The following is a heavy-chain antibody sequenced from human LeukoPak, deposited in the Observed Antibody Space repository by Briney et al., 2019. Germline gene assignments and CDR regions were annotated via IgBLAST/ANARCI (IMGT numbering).Heavy chain of an antibody. CDR1: GYSISSGYY. V-gene: IGHV4-38-2*02. CDR2: IYHSGST. CDR3: ARAPPVQGLDY. Sequence: SETLSLTCTVSGYSISSGYYWGWIRQPPGKGLEWIGSIYHSGSTYYNPSLKSRVTISVDTSKNQFSLKLSSVTAADTAVYYCARAPPVQGLDYWGQGTLVTVSS. J-gene: IGHJ4*02.